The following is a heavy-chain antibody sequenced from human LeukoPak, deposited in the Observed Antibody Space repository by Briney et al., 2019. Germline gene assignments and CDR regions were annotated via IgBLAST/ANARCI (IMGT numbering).Heavy chain of an antibody. CDR1: GFTFSSYW. J-gene: IGHJ6*03. CDR2: IKQDGSEK. D-gene: IGHD3-10*01. Sequence: GGSLRLSCAASGFTFSSYWMNWVRQAPGKGLEWVANIKQDGSEKYYVDSVKGRFTISRDNAKNSLYLQVNTLRAEDTAVYYCARDGVTMVRGVKVLDYYYYYMDVWGKGTTVTISS. CDR3: ARDGVTMVRGVKVLDYYYYYMDV. V-gene: IGHV3-7*01.